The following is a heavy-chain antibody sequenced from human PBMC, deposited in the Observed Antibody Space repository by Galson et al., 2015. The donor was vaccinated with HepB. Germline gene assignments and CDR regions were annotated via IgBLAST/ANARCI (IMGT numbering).Heavy chain of an antibody. CDR1: GYTFTSYA. V-gene: IGHV7-4-1*02. CDR2: INTNTGNP. Sequence: SVKVSCKASGYTFTSYAMNWVRQAPGQGLEWMGWINTNTGNPTYAQGFTGRFVFSLDTSVSTAYLQISSLKAEDTAVYYCAREGWFGEWGRLDDAFDIWGQGTMVTVSS. CDR3: AREGWFGEWGRLDDAFDI. D-gene: IGHD3-10*01. J-gene: IGHJ3*02.